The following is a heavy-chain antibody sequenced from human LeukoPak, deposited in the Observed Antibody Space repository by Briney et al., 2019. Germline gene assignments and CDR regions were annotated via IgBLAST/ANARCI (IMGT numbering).Heavy chain of an antibody. CDR2: INPSGGST. V-gene: IGHV1-46*01. CDR3: ARDPTPYGSDLRTIDY. D-gene: IGHD3-10*01. CDR1: GYTFTSYY. Sequence: GASVKVSCKASGYTFTSYYMHWVRQAPGQGLEWRGRINPSGGSTSYAQKFQGRVTMTRDTSTSTVYMELSSLRSENTAVYYCARDPTPYGSDLRTIDYWGQGTLVTVSS. J-gene: IGHJ4*02.